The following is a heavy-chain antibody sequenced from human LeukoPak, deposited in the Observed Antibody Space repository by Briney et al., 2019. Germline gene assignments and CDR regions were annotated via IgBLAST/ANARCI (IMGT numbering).Heavy chain of an antibody. CDR2: IKQDGSDT. Sequence: GGSLRLSCEASGFTFSNFWMTWVRQPPGKGLEWVANIKQDGSDTYYMESVRGRFTISRDNAKNSLYLEMDSLGVEDTAVYYCARDQEVGAADYWGQGTLVTVSS. J-gene: IGHJ4*02. D-gene: IGHD1-26*01. CDR3: ARDQEVGAADY. V-gene: IGHV3-7*01. CDR1: GFTFSNFW.